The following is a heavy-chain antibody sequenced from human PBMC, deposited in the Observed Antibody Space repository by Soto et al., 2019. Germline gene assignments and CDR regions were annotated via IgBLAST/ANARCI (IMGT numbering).Heavy chain of an antibody. CDR2: INPILSMS. J-gene: IGHJ4*02. CDR3: ASSYGSGYRACDY. D-gene: IGHD3-10*01. Sequence: QVQLVQSGAEVKRPGSSVKVSCKASGDTFTFYSINWVRQAPGLGLEWMGRINPILSMSNYAQRFQGRVTMTPDXXTSTAYMELSSLRSEDTATYYCASSYGSGYRACDYWGQGALVTVSS. CDR1: GDTFTFYS. V-gene: IGHV1-69*02.